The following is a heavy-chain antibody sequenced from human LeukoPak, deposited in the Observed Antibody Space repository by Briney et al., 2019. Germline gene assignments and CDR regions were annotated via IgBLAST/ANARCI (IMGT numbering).Heavy chain of an antibody. V-gene: IGHV4-34*01. CDR2: INHRGST. CDR3: ARGRETYSFPVDY. Sequence: SETLSLTCTVSGGSISSYYWSWIRQSPGKGLEWIGEINHRGSTNHNPSLKSRVSISIDTSKNQFSLRLSSVTAADTAIYYCARGRETYSFPVDYWGQGTLVTVSS. D-gene: IGHD4-11*01. J-gene: IGHJ4*02. CDR1: GGSISSYY.